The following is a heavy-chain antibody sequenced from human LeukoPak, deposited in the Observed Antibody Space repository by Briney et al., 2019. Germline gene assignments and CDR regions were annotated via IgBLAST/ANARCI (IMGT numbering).Heavy chain of an antibody. CDR1: GFTVSSNY. D-gene: IGHD5-18*01. J-gene: IGHJ4*02. CDR2: IYSGGST. Sequence: GGSLRLSCVASGFTVSSNYMSWVRQAPGKGLEWVSVIYSGGSTYYADSVKGRFTISRDNSKNTLYLQMNSLRAEDTAVYYCARDHTEGGYSYGRFDYWGQGTLVTVSS. V-gene: IGHV3-53*01. CDR3: ARDHTEGGYSYGRFDY.